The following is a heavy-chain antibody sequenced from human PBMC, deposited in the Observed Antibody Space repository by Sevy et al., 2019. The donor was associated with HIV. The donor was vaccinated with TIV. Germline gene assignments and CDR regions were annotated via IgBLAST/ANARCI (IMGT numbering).Heavy chain of an antibody. CDR3: AKDNTLLLSFGELSGYFDY. Sequence: GGYLRLSCAASGFTFSSYAMSWVRQAPGKGLEWVSAISGSGGSTYYADSVKGRFTISRDNSKNTLYLQMNSLRAEDTAVYYCAKDNTLLLSFGELSGYFDYWGQGTLVTVSS. CDR2: ISGSGGST. V-gene: IGHV3-23*01. CDR1: GFTFSSYA. D-gene: IGHD3-10*01. J-gene: IGHJ4*02.